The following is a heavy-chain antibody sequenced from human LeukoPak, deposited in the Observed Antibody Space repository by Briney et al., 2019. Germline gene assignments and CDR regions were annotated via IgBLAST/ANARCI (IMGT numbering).Heavy chain of an antibody. CDR1: GYTFTSYA. CDR3: ASVDMGTGYYFDY. Sequence: ASVKVSCMASGYTFTSYAMHWVRQAPGQRLEWMGWINAGNGNTKYSQKFQGRVTITRDTSASTAYMELSSLRSEDTAVYYCASVDMGTGYYFDYWGQGTLVTVSS. CDR2: INAGNGNT. J-gene: IGHJ4*02. D-gene: IGHD5-12*01. V-gene: IGHV1-3*01.